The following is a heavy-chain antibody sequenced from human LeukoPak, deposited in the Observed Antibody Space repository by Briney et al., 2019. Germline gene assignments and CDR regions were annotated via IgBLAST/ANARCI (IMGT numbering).Heavy chain of an antibody. CDR3: ARDGEYYDSSGSYFDY. Sequence: ASVKVSCKASGYTFTSYYMHWVRQAPGQGLEWMGIINPSGGSTSYAQKFQGRVTMTRDTSTSTFYMELRSLKSEDTAVYYCARDGEYYDSSGSYFDYWGQGTAVTVSS. J-gene: IGHJ4*02. D-gene: IGHD3-22*01. V-gene: IGHV1-46*01. CDR1: GYTFTSYY. CDR2: INPSGGST.